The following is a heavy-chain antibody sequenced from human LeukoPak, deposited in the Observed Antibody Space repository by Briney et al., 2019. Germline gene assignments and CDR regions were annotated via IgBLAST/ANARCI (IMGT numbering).Heavy chain of an antibody. CDR1: GFTFSSYS. J-gene: IGHJ4*02. V-gene: IGHV3-48*01. CDR3: ARTPTYYYGSGSSQDAYYFDY. D-gene: IGHD3-10*01. Sequence: GGSLRLSCAASGFTFSSYSMNWVRQAPGKGLEWVSYISSSSSTIYHADSVKGRFTISRDNAKNSLYLQMNSLRAEDTAVYYCARTPTYYYGSGSSQDAYYFDYWGQGTLVTVSS. CDR2: ISSSSSTI.